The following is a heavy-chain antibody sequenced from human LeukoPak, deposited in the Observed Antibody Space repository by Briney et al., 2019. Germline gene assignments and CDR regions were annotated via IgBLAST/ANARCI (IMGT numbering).Heavy chain of an antibody. CDR1: GGSISSYY. J-gene: IGHJ4*02. CDR2: IYYSGNT. V-gene: IGHV4-59*12. CDR3: ARDYYDSSGYPFCDY. Sequence: NTSETLSLTCTVSGGSISSYYWSWIRQPPGKGLEWIGYIYYSGNTNYNPSLKSRVTISVDTSKNQLSLNLSSVTAADTAVYYCARDYYDSSGYPFCDYWGQGTLVTVSS. D-gene: IGHD3-22*01.